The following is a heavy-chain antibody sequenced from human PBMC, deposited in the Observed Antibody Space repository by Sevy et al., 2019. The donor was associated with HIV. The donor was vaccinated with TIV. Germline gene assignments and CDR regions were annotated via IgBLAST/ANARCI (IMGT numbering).Heavy chain of an antibody. D-gene: IGHD3-9*01. CDR1: GFTFSSYS. J-gene: IGHJ6*01. Sequence: GGSLRLSCAASGFTFSSYSMNWVRQAPGKGLEWVAYIRSSSFTLYYADSVKGRFTISRDNAKKSLYLQMNGLRDADRTVYYCTGDEVDKFCHSTDNQSYGMEVWGQGTTVTVSS. CDR3: TGDEVDKFCHSTDNQSYGMEV. CDR2: IRSSSFTL. V-gene: IGHV3-48*02.